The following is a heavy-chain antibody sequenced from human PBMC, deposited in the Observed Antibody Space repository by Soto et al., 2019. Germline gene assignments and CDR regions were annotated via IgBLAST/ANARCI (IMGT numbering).Heavy chain of an antibody. CDR2: IHPGDSET. J-gene: IGHJ6*02. CDR3: ARTAGQLGNYFYGMDI. Sequence: PGESLKISCKGSGYSFDTYWIVWVRQMPGKGLEWMGIIHPGDSETRYGPSFQGQVTISADKSISTAYVQWSSLKASDSAMYYCARTAGQLGNYFYGMDIWGQGTTVTVSS. V-gene: IGHV5-51*01. CDR1: GYSFDTYW. D-gene: IGHD7-27*01.